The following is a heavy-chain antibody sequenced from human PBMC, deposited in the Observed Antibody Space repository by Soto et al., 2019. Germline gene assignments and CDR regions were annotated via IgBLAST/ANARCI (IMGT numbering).Heavy chain of an antibody. V-gene: IGHV4-31*03. CDR2: IYYSGST. J-gene: IGHJ5*02. D-gene: IGHD4-17*01. Sequence: QVQLQESGPGLVKPSQTLSLTCTVSGGSISSGGYYWSWIRQHPGKGLEGIGYIYYSGSTYYNPSLKSRVTQSVDTSKNQFSLKLSSVTAADTAVYYCARGYGDYDNWFDPWGQGTLVTVSS. CDR1: GGSISSGGYY. CDR3: ARGYGDYDNWFDP.